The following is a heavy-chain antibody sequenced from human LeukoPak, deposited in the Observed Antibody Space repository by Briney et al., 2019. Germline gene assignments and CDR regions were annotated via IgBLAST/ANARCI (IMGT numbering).Heavy chain of an antibody. J-gene: IGHJ4*02. CDR1: GFSNADYG. CDR3: ARDLSATWYSLAY. Sequence: GGSLRLSCVGAGFSNADYGMSWVRQGPGKGREWVAGIDWNGDALQYADSVKGRFTISRDNAKNSLYLQMDILRPEDTGVYYCARDLSATWYSLAYWGQGTLVTVSS. CDR2: IDWNGDAL. D-gene: IGHD2-21*02. V-gene: IGHV3-20*04.